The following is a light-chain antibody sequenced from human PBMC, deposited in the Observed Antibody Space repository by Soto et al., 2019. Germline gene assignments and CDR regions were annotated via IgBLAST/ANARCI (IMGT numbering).Light chain of an antibody. CDR1: QSVSSN. J-gene: IGKJ4*01. Sequence: EIVMTQSPATLSVSPGERATLSCRASQSVSSNLAWYQQKPGQAPRLLIYGASIGATGIPARFSGSGSGTEFTLTISSLQSEDFAVYYCQQYNKWPLTFGGGTKV. V-gene: IGKV3D-15*01. CDR2: GAS. CDR3: QQYNKWPLT.